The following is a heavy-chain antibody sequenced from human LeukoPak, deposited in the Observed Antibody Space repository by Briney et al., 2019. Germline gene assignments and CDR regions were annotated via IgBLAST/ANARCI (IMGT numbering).Heavy chain of an antibody. CDR1: GFTFSSYA. V-gene: IGHV3-23*01. CDR2: ISGSGGST. CDR3: AKVHAGQEPVSP. J-gene: IGHJ5*02. D-gene: IGHD1-26*01. Sequence: GGSLGLSCAASGFTFSSYAMSWDRQAPGKGLEWVSAISGSGGSTYYADSVKGRFTISRDNSKNTLYLQMNSLRAEDTAVYYCAKVHAGQEPVSPWGQGTLVTVSS.